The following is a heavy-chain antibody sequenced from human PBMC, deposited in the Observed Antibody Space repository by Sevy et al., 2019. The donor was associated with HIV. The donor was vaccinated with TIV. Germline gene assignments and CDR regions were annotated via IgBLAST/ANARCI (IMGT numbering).Heavy chain of an antibody. V-gene: IGHV3-33*01. D-gene: IGHD2-8*01. J-gene: IGHJ4*02. CDR1: GFTPSTYG. Sequence: GGSLRLSCAASGFTPSTYGMHWVRQAPGKGLEWVAVIGYDGSNKYYADSVKGRFTISRDNSKNTLFLQMDSLRAEDTAVYYCARDPRMYGDYLLAYFDSWGRGTLVTVYS. CDR3: ARDPRMYGDYLLAYFDS. CDR2: IGYDGSNK.